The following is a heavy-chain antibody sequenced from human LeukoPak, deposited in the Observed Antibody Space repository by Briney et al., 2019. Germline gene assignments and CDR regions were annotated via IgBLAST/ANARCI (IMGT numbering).Heavy chain of an antibody. J-gene: IGHJ6*03. CDR2: MNPNSGNT. CDR1: GYTFTSYD. Sequence: ASVKVSCKASGYTFTSYDINWVRQATGQGLEWMGWMNPNSGNTGYAQKFQGRGTMTRSTSISTAYMELSSLRSEDTAVYYCARGRSGLYYYYYYMDVWGKGTTVTVSS. V-gene: IGHV1-8*01. CDR3: ARGRSGLYYYYYYMDV. D-gene: IGHD3-10*01.